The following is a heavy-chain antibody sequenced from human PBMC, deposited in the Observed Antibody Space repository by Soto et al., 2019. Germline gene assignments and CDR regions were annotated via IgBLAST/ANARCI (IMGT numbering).Heavy chain of an antibody. V-gene: IGHV3-7*05. CDR2: IKQDGSEK. CDR3: ARDLMDY. Sequence: SLRLSCAASGFTFISYWMSWVRQAPGKGLEWVANIKQDGSEKYYVDSVKGRFTISRDNAKNSLYLQMNSLRAEDTAVYYCARDLMDYWGQGTLVTVSS. J-gene: IGHJ4*02. CDR1: GFTFISYW.